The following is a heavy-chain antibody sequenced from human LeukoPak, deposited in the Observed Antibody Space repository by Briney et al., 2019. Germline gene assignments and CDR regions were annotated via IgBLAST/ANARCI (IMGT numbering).Heavy chain of an antibody. CDR3: AKGTYSGYDVDY. V-gene: IGHV3-23*01. D-gene: IGHD5-12*01. CDR1: GFTFSSYA. J-gene: IGHJ4*02. Sequence: GGSLRLSCAASGFTFSSYAMSWVRQAPGKGLGWVSAIRGSGGSTYYADSVKGRFTISRDNSKNTLYLQMNSLRAEDTAVYYCAKGTYSGYDVDYWGQGTLVTVSS. CDR2: IRGSGGST.